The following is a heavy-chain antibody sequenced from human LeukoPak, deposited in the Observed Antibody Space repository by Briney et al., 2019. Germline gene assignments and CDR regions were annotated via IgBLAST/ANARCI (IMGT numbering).Heavy chain of an antibody. CDR2: INHSGST. CDR3: ARRTHYYDSSGYYFGY. V-gene: IGHV4-34*01. D-gene: IGHD3-22*01. Sequence: SETLSLTCAVYGGSFSGYYWSWIRQPPGKGLEWIGEINHSGSTNYNPSLKSRVTISVDTSKNQFSLKLSSVTAADTAVYYCARRTHYYDSSGYYFGYWGQGTLVTVSS. CDR1: GGSFSGYY. J-gene: IGHJ4*02.